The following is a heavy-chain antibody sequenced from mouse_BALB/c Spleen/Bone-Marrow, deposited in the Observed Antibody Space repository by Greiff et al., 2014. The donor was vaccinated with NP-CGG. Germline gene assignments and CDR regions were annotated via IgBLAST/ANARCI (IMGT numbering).Heavy chain of an antibody. CDR2: ILPGSGST. D-gene: IGHD3-1*01. CDR1: GYRFNSYW. J-gene: IGHJ2*01. V-gene: IGHV1-9*01. Sequence: QVQLQQSGADLMEPGASVKISCKATGYRFNSYWIEWVKQRPGHGLEWIGEILPGSGSTNFNERFKGKATFTAYTSSNTAYMQISSLTSEDSAVYYCARLGIRSFDYWGQGTTLTVSS. CDR3: ARLGIRSFDY.